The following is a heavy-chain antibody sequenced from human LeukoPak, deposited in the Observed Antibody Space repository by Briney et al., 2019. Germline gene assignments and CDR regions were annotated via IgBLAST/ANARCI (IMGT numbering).Heavy chain of an antibody. J-gene: IGHJ4*02. CDR1: SGSISGHY. CDR3: ARHAQSPYSGSFDY. V-gene: IGHV4-59*08. D-gene: IGHD1-26*01. Sequence: SETLSLTCTVSSGSISGHYWSWIRQPPGKGLEWIVYIYYSGGTNYNPSLKSQVTISVDTSKNQFSLKLSSVTAADTAVYYCARHAQSPYSGSFDYWGQGTLVTVSS. CDR2: IYYSGGT.